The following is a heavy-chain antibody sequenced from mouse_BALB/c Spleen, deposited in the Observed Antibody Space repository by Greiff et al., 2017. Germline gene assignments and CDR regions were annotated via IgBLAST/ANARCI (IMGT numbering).Heavy chain of an antibody. CDR3: ARGSYGNYLFDV. Sequence: EVKLLESGPELVKPGASVKISCKASGYTFTDYNMHWVKQSHGKSLEWIGYIYPYNGGTGYNQKFKSKATLTVDNSSSTAYMELRSLTSEDSAVYYCARGSYGNYLFDVWGAGTTVTVSS. CDR1: GYTFTDYN. V-gene: IGHV1S29*02. J-gene: IGHJ1*01. CDR2: IYPYNGGT. D-gene: IGHD2-1*01.